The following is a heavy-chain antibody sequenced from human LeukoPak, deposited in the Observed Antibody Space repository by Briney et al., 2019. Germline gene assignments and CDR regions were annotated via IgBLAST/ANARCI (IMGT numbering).Heavy chain of an antibody. CDR3: AGGSYSYYYFDY. J-gene: IGHJ4*02. CDR2: IYYSGST. Sequence: PSETLSLTCTVSGGSISSYYWSWIRQPPGKGLEWIGYIYYSGSTNYNPSLKSRVTISVDTSKNQFSLKLSSVTAADTAVYYCAGGSYSYYYFDYWGQGTLVTVSS. V-gene: IGHV4-59*01. CDR1: GGSISSYY. D-gene: IGHD3-10*01.